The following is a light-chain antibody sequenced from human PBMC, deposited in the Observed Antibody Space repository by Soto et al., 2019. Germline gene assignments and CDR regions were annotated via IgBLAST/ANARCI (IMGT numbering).Light chain of an antibody. V-gene: IGKV3-20*01. Sequence: EIVLTQSPGTLSLSPGERATLSCRASQSVSSSYLAWYQQKPGQAPRLLIYGASSRATGIPDRFSGSGSGTCFTLTISRLEPEDFAVYYCQQYGSSPPLYTFGQGTKLEIK. J-gene: IGKJ2*01. CDR2: GAS. CDR3: QQYGSSPPLYT. CDR1: QSVSSSY.